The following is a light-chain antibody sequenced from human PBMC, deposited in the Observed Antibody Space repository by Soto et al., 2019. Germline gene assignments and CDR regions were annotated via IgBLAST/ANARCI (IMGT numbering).Light chain of an antibody. CDR2: DVS. CDR3: SSYTSGGTEFV. J-gene: IGLJ1*01. CDR1: SSDVGGYNY. V-gene: IGLV2-14*03. Sequence: QSALTQPASVSGSPGQSITISCTGTSSDVGGYNYVSWYQQHPGKAPKLMIYDVSDRPSGVSNRFSGSKSGNTASLTISGLQAEDEADYYCSSYTSGGTEFVFGAGTKVTVL.